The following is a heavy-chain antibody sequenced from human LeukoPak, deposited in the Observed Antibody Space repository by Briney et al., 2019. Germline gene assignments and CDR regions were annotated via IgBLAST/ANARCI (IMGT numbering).Heavy chain of an antibody. J-gene: IGHJ3*02. CDR2: IGSSSSPI. CDR1: GFTFSSYA. Sequence: HPGGSLRLSCAASGFTFSSYAMSWVRQAPGKGLEWVSFIGSSSSPIYYADSVKGRFTVSRDNAKNSLYLHLNSLRDEDTAVYYCARDPRPYSGSGLHFDIWGQGTLVTVSS. CDR3: ARDPRPYSGSGLHFDI. V-gene: IGHV3-48*02. D-gene: IGHD1-26*01.